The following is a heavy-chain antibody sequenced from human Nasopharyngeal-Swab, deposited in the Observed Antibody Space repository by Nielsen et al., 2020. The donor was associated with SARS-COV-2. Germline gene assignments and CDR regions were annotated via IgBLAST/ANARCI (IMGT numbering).Heavy chain of an antibody. D-gene: IGHD1-14*01. V-gene: IGHV3-23*01. Sequence: GGSLRLSCAASGFSITTYGMTWVRQAPGKGLEWISGISELGTGLYYADSVWGRFTISRDTSKNTVYLQMNTLRADDTALYFCTRGLTGHIVQWNPSPYWGQGTLVTVSS. J-gene: IGHJ4*02. CDR1: GFSITTYG. CDR2: ISELGTGL. CDR3: TRGLTGHIVQWNPSPY.